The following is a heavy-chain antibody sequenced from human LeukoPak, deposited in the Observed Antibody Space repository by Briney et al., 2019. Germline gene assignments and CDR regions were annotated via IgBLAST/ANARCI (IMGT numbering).Heavy chain of an antibody. CDR3: AKLVDTAMVTSDY. Sequence: GGSLRLSCAASGFTFSSYGMHWVRQAPGKGLEWVAVIWYDGSNKYYADSVKGRFTISRDNSKNTLYLQMNSLRAEDTAVYYCAKLVDTAMVTSDYWGQGTLVTVSS. J-gene: IGHJ4*02. V-gene: IGHV3-30*02. CDR2: IWYDGSNK. D-gene: IGHD5-18*01. CDR1: GFTFSSYG.